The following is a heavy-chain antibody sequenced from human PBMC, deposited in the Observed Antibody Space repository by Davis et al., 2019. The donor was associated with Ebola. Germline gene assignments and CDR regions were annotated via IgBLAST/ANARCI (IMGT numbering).Heavy chain of an antibody. D-gene: IGHD6-6*01. V-gene: IGHV1-69*06. CDR3: ARDSLEYSSSSGANFDY. CDR2: IIPIFGTA. Sequence: SVKVSCKASEGTFSSYAISWVRQAPGQGLEWMGGIIPIFGTANYAQKFQGRVTITADKSTSTAYMELSSLRSEDTAVYYCARDSLEYSSSSGANFDYWGQGTLVTVSS. J-gene: IGHJ4*02. CDR1: EGTFSSYA.